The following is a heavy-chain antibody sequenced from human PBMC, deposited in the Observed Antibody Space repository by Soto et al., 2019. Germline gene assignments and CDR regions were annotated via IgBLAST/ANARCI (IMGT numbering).Heavy chain of an antibody. V-gene: IGHV4-59*01. CDR3: ARDQAGRTYYYDSSGYHNWFDP. Sequence: SETLSLTCTVSGGSISSYYWSWIRQPPGKGLEWIGYIYYSGSTNYNPSLKSQVTISVDTSKNQFSLKLSSVTAADTAVYYCARDQAGRTYYYDSSGYHNWFDPWGQGTLVTVSS. CDR1: GGSISSYY. CDR2: IYYSGST. D-gene: IGHD3-22*01. J-gene: IGHJ5*02.